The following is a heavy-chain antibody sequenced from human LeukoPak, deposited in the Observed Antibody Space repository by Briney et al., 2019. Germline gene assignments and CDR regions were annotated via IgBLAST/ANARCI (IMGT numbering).Heavy chain of an antibody. Sequence: GGSLRLSCAASGFTFSTYWMTWVRQAPGKGLEWVANIKQDGSETYYVDSVKGRFTISRDNSKNTVYLQMNSLRADDTAKYYCAKDRLGAVAEYPDYWGQGTLVTVSS. V-gene: IGHV3-7*03. CDR3: AKDRLGAVAEYPDY. CDR1: GFTFSTYW. CDR2: IKQDGSET. D-gene: IGHD6-19*01. J-gene: IGHJ4*02.